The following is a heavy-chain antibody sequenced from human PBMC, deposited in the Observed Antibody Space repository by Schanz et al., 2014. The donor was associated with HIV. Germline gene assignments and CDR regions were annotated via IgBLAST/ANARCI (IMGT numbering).Heavy chain of an antibody. Sequence: EVQLLESGGGLVQPGGSLRLSCAASGFTFSSYAMSWVRQAPGKGLEWVSLISGSGGHTYYADSVKGRFTISRDISKNTLYLQMNSLRAEDTAVYYCAKEEQQLGGVGGYHFDYWGQGTLVTVSS. D-gene: IGHD6-13*01. CDR3: AKEEQQLGGVGGYHFDY. J-gene: IGHJ4*02. V-gene: IGHV3-23*01. CDR2: ISGSGGHT. CDR1: GFTFSSYA.